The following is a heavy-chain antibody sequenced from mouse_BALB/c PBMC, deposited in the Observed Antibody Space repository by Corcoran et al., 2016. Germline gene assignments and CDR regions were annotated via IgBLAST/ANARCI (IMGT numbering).Heavy chain of an antibody. J-gene: IGHJ2*01. CDR1: GYTFTTAG. CDR2: INTHSGVP. D-gene: IGHD3-2*01. Sequence: QIQLVQSGPELKKSGETVRISCKASGYTFTTAGMQWVQKMPGKGLKWIGWINTHSGVPKYAEDFKGRFAFSLETSASTAYLQISNLKNEDTATYFCARESSDSSGHYFDYWGQGTTLTVSS. V-gene: IGHV9-4*02. CDR3: ARESSDSSGHYFDY.